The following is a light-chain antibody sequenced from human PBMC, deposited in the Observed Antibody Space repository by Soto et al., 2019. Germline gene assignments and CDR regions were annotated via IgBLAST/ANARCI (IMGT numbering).Light chain of an antibody. CDR2: EVS. CDR1: SSDVGGYNY. V-gene: IGLV2-14*01. J-gene: IGLJ1*01. Sequence: SALTQPPSASGSPGQSITISCTGTSSDVGGYNYVSWYQQHPGKAPKLMIYEVSNRPSGVSNRFSGSKSGNTASLTISGLQAEDEADYYCSSYTSRSTLDYVFGSGTKVTVL. CDR3: SSYTSRSTLDYV.